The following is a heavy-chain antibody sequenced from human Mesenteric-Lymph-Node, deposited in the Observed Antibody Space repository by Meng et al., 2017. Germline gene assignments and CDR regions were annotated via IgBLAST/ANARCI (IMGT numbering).Heavy chain of an antibody. CDR2: MNLSRGTT. J-gene: IGHJ4*02. Sequence: VDVGHSCAEVKQQGAEVMFYSKASGYTFHSYYRNWVRQAHGKGLEWMAIMNLSRGTTTYDQMFTGRVTMTRDTSTSTVYMEMSSLRSEDTAVHYCARDASVTVFWSGSQADYWGQGTLVTVSS. V-gene: IGHV1-46*02. CDR1: GYTFHSYY. CDR3: ARDASVTVFWSGSQADY. D-gene: IGHD3-3*01.